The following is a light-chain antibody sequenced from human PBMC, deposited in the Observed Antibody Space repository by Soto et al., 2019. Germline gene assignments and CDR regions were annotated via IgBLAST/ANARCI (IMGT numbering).Light chain of an antibody. CDR2: GDN. CDR3: QSYDSSLSGSSV. Sequence: QSVLTQPPSVSGAPGQRVTISCTGSSSNIGAGYDVHWYQHLPGAAPKLLIYGDNKRPSRVPDRFSGFKSGTSASLAITGLQAEDEADYYCQSYDSSLSGSSVFGTGTELTVL. CDR1: SSNIGAGYD. V-gene: IGLV1-40*01. J-gene: IGLJ1*01.